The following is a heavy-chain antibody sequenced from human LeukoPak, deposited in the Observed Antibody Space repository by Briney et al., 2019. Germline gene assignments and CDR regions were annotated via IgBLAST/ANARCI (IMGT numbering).Heavy chain of an antibody. V-gene: IGHV4-4*09. J-gene: IGHJ4*02. D-gene: IGHD3-22*01. CDR1: GGSISSYY. CDR2: IYTSGST. Sequence: SETLSLTCTVSGGSISSYYWSWIRQPPGKGLEWIGYIYTSGSTNYNPSLKSRVTISVDTSKNQFSLKLSSVTAADTAVYYCARSTINYDSSGYYYTTIDYWGQGTLVTVYS. CDR3: ARSTINYDSSGYYYTTIDY.